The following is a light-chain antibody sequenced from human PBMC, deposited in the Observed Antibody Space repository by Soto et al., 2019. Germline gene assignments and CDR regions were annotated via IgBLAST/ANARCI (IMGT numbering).Light chain of an antibody. V-gene: IGKV4-1*01. Sequence: DIVMTQSPDSLAVSLGERATINCKSSQSVLYSSNNENYLAWYQQKPGQPPNLLIYWASTRESGVPDRFSGGESRTDFTLTISSLQAEDVAVYYCQQYYSTPPTFGQGTKVEIK. J-gene: IGKJ1*01. CDR3: QQYYSTPPT. CDR1: QSVLYSSNNENY. CDR2: WAS.